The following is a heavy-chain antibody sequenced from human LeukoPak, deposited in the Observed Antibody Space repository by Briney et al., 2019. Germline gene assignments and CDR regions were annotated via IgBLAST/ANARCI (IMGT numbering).Heavy chain of an antibody. CDR1: GGTRSYA. CDR3: TRYTAMFDQ. Sequence: SVKVSCKASGGTRSYAISWVRQAPGQGLEWMGRIIPLQDLANYAQKFQGRITITADKFTSTAYMELSSLRSEDTAVYYCTRYTAMFDQWGQGTLVTVSS. D-gene: IGHD5-18*01. V-gene: IGHV1-69*04. CDR2: IIPLQDLA. J-gene: IGHJ4*02.